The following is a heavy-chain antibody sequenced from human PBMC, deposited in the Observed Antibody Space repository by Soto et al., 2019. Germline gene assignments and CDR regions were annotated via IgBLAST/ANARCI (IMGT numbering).Heavy chain of an antibody. V-gene: IGHV1-2*04. Sequence: ASVKVSFKASGYTFTGYYMHWLRQALGQGLEWMGWINPNSGGTNYAQKFQGWVTMTRDTSISTAYMELSRLRSDDTAVYYRAREWSGYCTNGVCGRYYYFDYWGQGTLVTVSS. CDR2: INPNSGGT. D-gene: IGHD2-8*01. J-gene: IGHJ4*02. CDR3: AREWSGYCTNGVCGRYYYFDY. CDR1: GYTFTGYY.